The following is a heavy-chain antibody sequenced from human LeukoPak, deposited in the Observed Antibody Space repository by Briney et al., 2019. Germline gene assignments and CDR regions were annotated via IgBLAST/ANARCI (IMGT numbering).Heavy chain of an antibody. Sequence: PGGSLRLSCAASGFTFDDYAMHWLRQAPGKGLVWVSRIDHAGRGTSYADSVKGRFTISRDDAKNTVYLQMNSLREEDTAVYYCATVFENWGQGILVTVSS. V-gene: IGHV3-74*01. CDR1: GFTFDDYA. CDR3: ATVFEN. J-gene: IGHJ4*02. CDR2: IDHAGRGT.